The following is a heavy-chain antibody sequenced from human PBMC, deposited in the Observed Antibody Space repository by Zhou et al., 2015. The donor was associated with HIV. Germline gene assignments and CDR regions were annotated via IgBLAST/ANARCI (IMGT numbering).Heavy chain of an antibody. Sequence: QVQLVQSGAEVKKPGSSVKVSCKASGGTFSSYAISWVRQAPGQGLEWMGGIIPIFGTANYAQKFQGRVTITADESTSTAYMELSSLRSEDTAVYYCARAADYCSSTSCYEYYYYYMDVWGKGTTVTVSS. V-gene: IGHV1-69*01. CDR1: GGTFSSYA. CDR2: IIPIFGTA. J-gene: IGHJ6*03. D-gene: IGHD2-2*01. CDR3: ARAADYCSSTSCYEYYYYYMDV.